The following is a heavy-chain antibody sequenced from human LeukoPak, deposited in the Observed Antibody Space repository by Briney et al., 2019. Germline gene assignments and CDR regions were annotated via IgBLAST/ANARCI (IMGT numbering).Heavy chain of an antibody. V-gene: IGHV4-38-2*02. CDR3: ARGLTTVTTSPNWYFDL. J-gene: IGHJ2*01. CDR2: IYHSGST. CDR1: GYSISSGYY. Sequence: PSETLSLTCTVSGYSISSGYYWGWIRPPPGKGLEWIGSIYHSGSTYYNQSLKSRVTISVDTSKNQFSLKLSSVTAADTAVYYCARGLTTVTTSPNWYFDLWGRGTLVTVSS. D-gene: IGHD4-17*01.